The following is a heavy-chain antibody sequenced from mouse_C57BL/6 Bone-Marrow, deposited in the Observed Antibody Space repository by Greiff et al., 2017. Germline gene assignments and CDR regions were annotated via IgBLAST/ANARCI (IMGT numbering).Heavy chain of an antibody. CDR1: GYAFSSSW. CDR2: IYPGDGDT. D-gene: IGHD2-2*01. V-gene: IGHV1-82*01. Sequence: QVQLKQSGPELVKPGASVKISCKASGYAFSSSWMNWVKQRPGKGLEWIGRIYPGDGDTNYNGKFKGKATLTADNSSSTAYMQLSSLTSEDSAVYCCARGGYDAWLAYWGQGTLVTVSA. CDR3: ARGGYDAWLAY. J-gene: IGHJ3*01.